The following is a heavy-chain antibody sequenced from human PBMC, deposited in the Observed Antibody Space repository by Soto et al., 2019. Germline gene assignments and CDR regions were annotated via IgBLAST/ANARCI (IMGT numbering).Heavy chain of an antibody. CDR2: ISSSSSTI. D-gene: IGHD5-18*01. V-gene: IGHV3-48*02. CDR3: ARDRGYTYGFDF. J-gene: IGHJ4*02. Sequence: EVQLVESGGGLVQPGGSLRVSCAASRLTFTSYSMNWVRQAPGKGLEWVSFISSSSSTIYYADSVKGRFTISRDNAKNSLYLQMNSVRDEDTAVYYCARDRGYTYGFDFWGQGALVTVSS. CDR1: RLTFTSYS.